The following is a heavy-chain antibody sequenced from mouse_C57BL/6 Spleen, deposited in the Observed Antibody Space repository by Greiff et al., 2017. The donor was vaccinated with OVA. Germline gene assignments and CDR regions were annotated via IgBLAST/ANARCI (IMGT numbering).Heavy chain of an antibody. D-gene: IGHD3-1*01. CDR2: IYPGSGSP. J-gene: IGHJ1*03. Sequence: QVQLQQPGAELVKPGASVKMSCKASGYTFTSYWITWVKQRPGQGLEWIGDIYPGSGSPNYNETFKSKATLTVDTSSSTAYMQLSSLTSEDAAVYYCARWGGSTDWYFDVWGTGTTVTVSS. CDR1: GYTFTSYW. CDR3: ARWGGSTDWYFDV. V-gene: IGHV1-55*01.